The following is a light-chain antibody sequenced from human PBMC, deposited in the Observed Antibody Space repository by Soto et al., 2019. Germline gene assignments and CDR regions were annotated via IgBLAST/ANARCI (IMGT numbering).Light chain of an antibody. J-gene: IGKJ4*01. Sequence: DIQMTQSPSTLSASVGDRVTITCRASQSISSWLAWYQQKPGKAPKLLIYDASSLESGVPSRFSGSGSVTEFTLTISSLQPDDFATYYCQQYNSYPPTFGGGTKVEIK. CDR3: QQYNSYPPT. V-gene: IGKV1-5*01. CDR2: DAS. CDR1: QSISSW.